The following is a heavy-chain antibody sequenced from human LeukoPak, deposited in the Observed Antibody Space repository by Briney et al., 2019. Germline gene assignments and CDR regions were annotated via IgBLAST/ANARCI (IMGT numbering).Heavy chain of an antibody. CDR1: GFSLRTRGMG. J-gene: IGHJ4*02. Sequence: SGPALFHPPPTLTLTCTFSGFSLRTRGMGVSWIRQPPGKALEWISRSDWDDDKYYSTSLKTRLTISKDTSKNQVVLTMTNMDPVDTATYYCARSHDIVVVPAATMGFDYWGQGTLVTVSS. CDR3: ARSHDIVVVPAATMGFDY. D-gene: IGHD2-2*01. CDR2: SDWDDDK. V-gene: IGHV2-70*10.